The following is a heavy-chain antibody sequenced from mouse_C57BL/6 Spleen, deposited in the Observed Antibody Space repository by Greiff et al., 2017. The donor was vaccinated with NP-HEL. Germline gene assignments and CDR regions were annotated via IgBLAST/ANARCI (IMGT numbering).Heavy chain of an antibody. CDR2: ILPGSGST. V-gene: IGHV1-9*01. Sequence: VQLQQSGAELMKPGASVKLSCKATGYTFTGYWIEWVKQRPGHGLEWIGEILPGSGSTNYNEKFKGKATFTADTSSTTAYMQRSSLTTEDAAIYYCARVRYYGSRRGYFDVWGTGTTVTVSS. CDR1: GYTFTGYW. J-gene: IGHJ1*03. CDR3: ARVRYYGSRRGYFDV. D-gene: IGHD1-1*01.